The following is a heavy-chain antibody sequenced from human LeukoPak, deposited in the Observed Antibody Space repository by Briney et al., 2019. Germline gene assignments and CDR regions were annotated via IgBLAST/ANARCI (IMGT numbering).Heavy chain of an antibody. D-gene: IGHD2-15*01. CDR1: GFTFRSYV. CDR3: AKDSYCGGGSCFGMDV. Sequence: PGGSLILSCAASGFTFRSYVMSWVRQAPGKGPEWVSGISDSGGSTYYADSVKGRFTISRDNSKNTLYLQMNSLRAEDTAVYYRAKDSYCGGGSCFGMDVWGQGTTVTVSS. J-gene: IGHJ6*02. V-gene: IGHV3-23*01. CDR2: ISDSGGST.